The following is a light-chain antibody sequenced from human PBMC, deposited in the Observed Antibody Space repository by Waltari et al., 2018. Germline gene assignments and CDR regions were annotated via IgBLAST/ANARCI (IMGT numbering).Light chain of an antibody. Sequence: EIVLTPSPGTLALSPGARATLASTPSQTVRWFLAWYQQKPGQAPSLRTYHAASSATGIPDRFSGSGSGTDLSLTISRLEPEDFAVYYCQQYVTLPATFGQATKLEIK. J-gene: IGKJ1*01. CDR1: QTVRWF. CDR2: HAA. V-gene: IGKV3-20*01. CDR3: QQYVTLPAT.